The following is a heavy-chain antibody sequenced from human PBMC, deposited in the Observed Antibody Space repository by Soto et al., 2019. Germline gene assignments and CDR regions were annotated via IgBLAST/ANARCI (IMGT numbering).Heavy chain of an antibody. CDR2: ISSGSKTI. D-gene: IGHD3-9*01. J-gene: IGHJ4*02. V-gene: IGHV3-48*02. CDR3: AREDILGVRSFDY. Sequence: GGSLRLSCAASGFTFSGYSVNWVRRAPGKGLEWVSYISSGSKTIYYAESVKGRFTVSRDNARNSQYLQMNSLRDEDTAVYYCAREDILGVRSFDYWGQGTLVTVSS. CDR1: GFTFSGYS.